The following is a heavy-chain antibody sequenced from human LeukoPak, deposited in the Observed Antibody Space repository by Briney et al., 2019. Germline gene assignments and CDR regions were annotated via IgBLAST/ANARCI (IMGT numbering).Heavy chain of an antibody. CDR3: ARRFGELLYPPYYYYYYMDV. Sequence: SETLSLTCTVSGGSISRYYWSWIRQPPGKGLEWIGHIFHSGGTNYNPSLKSRVTISVDTSKNQFSLKLSSVTAADTAVYYCARRFGELLYPPYYYYYYMDVWGKGTTVTVSS. V-gene: IGHV4-59*08. J-gene: IGHJ6*03. CDR1: GGSISRYY. D-gene: IGHD3-10*01. CDR2: IFHSGGT.